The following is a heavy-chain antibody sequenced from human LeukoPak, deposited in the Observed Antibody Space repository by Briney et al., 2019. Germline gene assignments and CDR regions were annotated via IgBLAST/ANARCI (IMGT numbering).Heavy chain of an antibody. V-gene: IGHV3-48*04. CDR1: GFTFSNYG. J-gene: IGHJ6*04. CDR3: AELGITMIGGV. Sequence: GGSLRLSCAASGFTFSNYGMSWVRQAPGKGLEWVSYISSSGSTIYYADSVKGRFTISRDNAKNSLYLQMNSLRAEDTAVYYCAELGITMIGGVWGKGTTVTVSS. D-gene: IGHD3-10*02. CDR2: ISSSGSTI.